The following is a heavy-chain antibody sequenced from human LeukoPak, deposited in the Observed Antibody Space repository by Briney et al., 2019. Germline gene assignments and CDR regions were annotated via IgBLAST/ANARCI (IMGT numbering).Heavy chain of an antibody. CDR3: ARVPYGAYGVVT. CDR1: GLSYSHYY. CDR2: ISSSSSTL. Sequence: LNHHYTDSGLSYSHYYMSWIRQPPGKELERLSYISSSSSTLYNADSVKGRSTISRDNATNSLYLPMNSLTAEDTAVYYCARVPYGAYGVVTWGQRTLFTVSS. J-gene: IGHJ5*02. V-gene: IGHV3-11*01. D-gene: IGHD4-17*01.